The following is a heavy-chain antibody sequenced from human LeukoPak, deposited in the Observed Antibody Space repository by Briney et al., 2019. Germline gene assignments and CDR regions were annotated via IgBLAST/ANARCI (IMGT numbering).Heavy chain of an antibody. CDR1: GGSISNCY. Sequence: ASETLSLTCTVSGGSISNCYWTWIRQSPGKGLEWIGYIYYSGSTNYNPSLKSRVTISVDTSKNQFSLKLTSVTAADTALYYCARRASGTYSYYFDSWGQGTLVTVSS. J-gene: IGHJ4*02. D-gene: IGHD1-26*01. CDR3: ARRASGTYSYYFDS. V-gene: IGHV4-59*08. CDR2: IYYSGST.